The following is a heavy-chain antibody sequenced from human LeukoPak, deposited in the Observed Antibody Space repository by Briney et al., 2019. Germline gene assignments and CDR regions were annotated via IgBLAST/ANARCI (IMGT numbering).Heavy chain of an antibody. Sequence: PGGSLRLSCAASGFTLSIYDMHWVRQAPGKGLEWVAVIWYDGSNKNYADSVKGRFTISRDNSKNTLYLQMSSLTSDDTAVYFCVREPNGWYHYWGQGTLVTVSS. CDR3: VREPNGWYHY. J-gene: IGHJ4*02. D-gene: IGHD6-19*01. V-gene: IGHV3-33*01. CDR1: GFTLSIYD. CDR2: IWYDGSNK.